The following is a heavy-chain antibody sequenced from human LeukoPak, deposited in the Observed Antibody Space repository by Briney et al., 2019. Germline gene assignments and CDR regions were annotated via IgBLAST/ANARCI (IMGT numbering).Heavy chain of an antibody. CDR3: ARSGFATGLTFDY. D-gene: IGHD1-1*01. J-gene: IGHJ4*02. Sequence: SETLSRTCTVSGYSISSGYYWGWIRQSPGKGLEWIGIMYHSGITHYNPSLKSRLTMSMDTSKNQFSLILSSVTAADTAVYYCARSGFATGLTFDYWGQGNLVTVSS. CDR2: MYHSGIT. CDR1: GYSISSGYY. V-gene: IGHV4-38-2*02.